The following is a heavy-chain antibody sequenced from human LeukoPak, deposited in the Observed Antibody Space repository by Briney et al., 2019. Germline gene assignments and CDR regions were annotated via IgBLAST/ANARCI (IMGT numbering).Heavy chain of an antibody. V-gene: IGHV3-30-3*01. CDR2: TSYDGSNK. J-gene: IGHJ3*02. D-gene: IGHD4-23*01. CDR1: GFTFSSYA. CDR3: ARAHRLRWSLNAFDI. Sequence: QPGGSLRLSCEASGFTFSSYAMHWFRQAPGKGLEWVAVTSYDGSNKYYADSVKGRFTISRDNSKNTLYLQMNSLRAEDTAVYYCARAHRLRWSLNAFDIWGQGTMVTVSS.